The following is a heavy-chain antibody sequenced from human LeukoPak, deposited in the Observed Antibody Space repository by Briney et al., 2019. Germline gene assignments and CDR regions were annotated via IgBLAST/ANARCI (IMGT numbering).Heavy chain of an antibody. J-gene: IGHJ5*02. D-gene: IGHD3-10*01. CDR1: GFTFSSYG. CDR3: ARDRGLLWFGELYDP. Sequence: GGSLRLSCAASGFTFSSYGMNWVRQAPGKGLEWVSSISSSSSYIYYADSVKGRFTISRDNAKNSLYLQMNSLRAEDTAVYYCARDRGLLWFGELYDPWGQGTLVTVSS. CDR2: ISSSSSYI. V-gene: IGHV3-21*01.